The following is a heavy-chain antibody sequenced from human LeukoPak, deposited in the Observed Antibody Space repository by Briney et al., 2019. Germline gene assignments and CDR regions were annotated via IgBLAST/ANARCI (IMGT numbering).Heavy chain of an antibody. CDR1: GFSLSAYS. CDR3: GSGLHYYLVMAV. CDR2: IGSDNKP. Sequence: ESLTLSCDVYGFSLSAYSMTWVRQPPGKGLEWVWSIGSDNKPHYSESVKGRFPIPRDTSKSMLFLQLNSLRADDTAFYYWGSGLHYYLVMAVGGKGTTVSV. V-gene: IGHV3-23*05. D-gene: IGHD2/OR15-2a*01. J-gene: IGHJ6*04.